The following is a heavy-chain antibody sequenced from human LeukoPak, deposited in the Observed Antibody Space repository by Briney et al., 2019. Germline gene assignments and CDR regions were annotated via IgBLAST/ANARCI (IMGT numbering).Heavy chain of an antibody. CDR3: ARGRPRGYCSSTSCYNYYYYYMDV. D-gene: IGHD2-2*02. J-gene: IGHJ6*03. CDR2: IYYSGST. Sequence: SETLSLTCTVSGGSISSYYWSWIRQPPGKGLEWIGYIYYSGSTNYNPSLKSRVTISVDTSKNQFSLKLSSVTAADTAVYYCARGRPRGYCSSTSCYNYYYYYMDVWGKGTTVTVSS. V-gene: IGHV4-59*12. CDR1: GGSISSYY.